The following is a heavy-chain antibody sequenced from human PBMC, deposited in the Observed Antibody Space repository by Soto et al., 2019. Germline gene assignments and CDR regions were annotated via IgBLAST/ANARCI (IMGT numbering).Heavy chain of an antibody. D-gene: IGHD3-22*01. CDR1: GGSITSGAYY. Sequence: LSLTCAVSGGSITSGAYYCTWIRQHPGKGLEWIAYIHYSGRTYYNPSLKSRVTISVDTSNNQFSLKLSSVTAADTAVYYCARYYFDSSGYSNWFDPWGQGTLVTVSS. CDR2: IHYSGRT. V-gene: IGHV4-31*11. CDR3: ARYYFDSSGYSNWFDP. J-gene: IGHJ5*02.